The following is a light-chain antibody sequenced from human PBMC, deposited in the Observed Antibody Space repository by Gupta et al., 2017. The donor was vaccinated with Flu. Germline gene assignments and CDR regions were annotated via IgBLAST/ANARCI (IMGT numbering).Light chain of an antibody. CDR2: GAS. V-gene: IGKV3-20*01. CDR1: QSVNNNL. Sequence: EIVFTHSADTLALSPGERATLSCRASQSVNNNLLPWYQQKPGQAPRLLIYGASSRATGLPDRFSGSGSGTEFTLTISRREPEDFAVYYCQQDCISVSTFGQGTKLEIK. J-gene: IGKJ2*01. CDR3: QQDCISVST.